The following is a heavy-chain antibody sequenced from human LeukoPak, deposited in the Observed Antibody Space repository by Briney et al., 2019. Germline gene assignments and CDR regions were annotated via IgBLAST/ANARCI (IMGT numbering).Heavy chain of an antibody. CDR1: GFTFSSYG. Sequence: GGSLRLSCAASGFTFSSYGMNWVRQAPGKGLEWVSGISGSGGTTYYADSVKGRFTISRDNSKNSLPLQVSSLRAEDTAVYYCAKTNGYYSDWGQGTLVTVSS. D-gene: IGHD3-22*01. J-gene: IGHJ4*02. V-gene: IGHV3-23*01. CDR3: AKTNGYYSD. CDR2: ISGSGGTT.